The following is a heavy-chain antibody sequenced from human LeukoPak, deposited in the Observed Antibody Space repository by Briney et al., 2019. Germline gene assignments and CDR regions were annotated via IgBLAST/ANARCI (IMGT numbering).Heavy chain of an antibody. D-gene: IGHD5-12*01. CDR2: IYHSGST. V-gene: IGHV4-38-2*01. Sequence: SETLSLTCAVSGYSISSGYYWGWIRQPPGKGLEWIGIIYHSGSTYYNPSLKSRVTISVDTSKNQFSLKLSSVTAADTAVYYCASILTVATTGSDAFDIWGQGTMVTVSS. J-gene: IGHJ3*02. CDR3: ASILTVATTGSDAFDI. CDR1: GYSISSGYY.